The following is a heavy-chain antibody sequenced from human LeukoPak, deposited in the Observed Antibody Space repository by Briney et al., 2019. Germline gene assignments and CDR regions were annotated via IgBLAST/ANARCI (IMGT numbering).Heavy chain of an antibody. CDR3: VYLDSSGYYYGRLRY. Sequence: GGSLRLSCVASGFTFGSHALSWVRQTPGKGLESVSSITADGVGTHYADSVKGRFTISRDNSKNTLYLQMNSLRVDDTAVYFCVYLDSSGYYYGRLRYWGQGTPVTVSS. J-gene: IGHJ4*02. V-gene: IGHV3-23*01. CDR2: ITADGVGT. CDR1: GFTFGSHA. D-gene: IGHD3-22*01.